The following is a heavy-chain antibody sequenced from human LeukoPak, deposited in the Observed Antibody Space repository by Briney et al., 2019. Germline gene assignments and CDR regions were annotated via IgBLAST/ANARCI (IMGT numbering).Heavy chain of an antibody. CDR3: ARLEGGSSSAGAFDI. CDR2: INPSGGST. Sequence: AASVKVSCKASGYTFTSYYMHWVRQAPGQGLEWMGIINPSGGSTSYAQKFQGRVTMTRDTSTSTVYVELSSLRSEDTAVYYCARLEGGSSSAGAFDIWGQGTMVTVSS. D-gene: IGHD6-6*01. V-gene: IGHV1-46*01. CDR1: GYTFTSYY. J-gene: IGHJ3*02.